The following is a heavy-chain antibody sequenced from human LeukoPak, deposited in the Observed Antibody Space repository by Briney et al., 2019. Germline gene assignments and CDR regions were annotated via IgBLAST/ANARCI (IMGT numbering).Heavy chain of an antibody. D-gene: IGHD5/OR15-5a*01. CDR1: GFTFSSYD. CDR3: IRGGIQVSGIDAFDI. V-gene: IGHV3-13*01. CDR2: IGIAGDT. J-gene: IGHJ3*02. Sequence: PGGSLGISCAASGFTFSSYDMPWVRQAPGRGLKWVSAIGIAGDTYYPDSVKGRFTISRENAKNSMYLQMNSLKDGDTAVYYCIRGGIQVSGIDAFDIWGQGTMVTVSS.